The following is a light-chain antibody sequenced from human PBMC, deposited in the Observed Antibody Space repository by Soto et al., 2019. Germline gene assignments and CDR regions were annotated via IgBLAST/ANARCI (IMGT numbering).Light chain of an antibody. CDR2: DVS. Sequence: QSALTQPASVSGSPGQSITISCTGTGSDVGGYNYVSWYQQHPGKAPKVMIYDVSNRPSGVSNRFSGSKSGNTGSLTISWLQAEDVADYYCSSYTSASTPLVFGGGTQLTVL. J-gene: IGLJ2*01. V-gene: IGLV2-14*01. CDR3: SSYTSASTPLV. CDR1: GSDVGGYNY.